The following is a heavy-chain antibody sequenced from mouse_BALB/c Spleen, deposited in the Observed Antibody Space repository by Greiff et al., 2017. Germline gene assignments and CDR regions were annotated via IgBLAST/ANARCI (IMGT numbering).Heavy chain of an antibody. CDR2: ILPGSGST. V-gene: IGHV1-9*01. CDR3: AGKGTARATIAY. CDR1: GYTFSSYW. Sequence: VQLQQSGAGLMKPGASVKISCKATGYTFSSYWIEWVKQRPGHGLEWIGEILPGSGSTNYNEKFEGKATFTADTSSNTDYMQLSSLTSEDSAVYYCAGKGTARATIAYWGQGTLVTVSA. D-gene: IGHD3-2*01. J-gene: IGHJ3*01.